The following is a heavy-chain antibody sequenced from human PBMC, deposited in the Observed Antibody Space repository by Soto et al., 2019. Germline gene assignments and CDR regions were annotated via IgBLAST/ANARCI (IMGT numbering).Heavy chain of an antibody. J-gene: IGHJ3*02. Sequence: GESLKISCKGSGYSFTSYWISWVRQMPGKGLEWMGRIDPSDSYTNYSPSFQGHVTISADKSISTAYLQWSSLKASDTAMYYCARHRAQSYYYDRSGYLDPGAFDIRGQGTMVTVSS. CDR2: IDPSDSYT. D-gene: IGHD3-22*01. CDR3: ARHRAQSYYYDRSGYLDPGAFDI. V-gene: IGHV5-10-1*01. CDR1: GYSFTSYW.